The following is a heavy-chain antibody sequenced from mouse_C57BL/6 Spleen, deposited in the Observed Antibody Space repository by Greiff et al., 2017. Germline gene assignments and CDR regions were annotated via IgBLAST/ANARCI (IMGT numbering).Heavy chain of an antibody. D-gene: IGHD1-1*01. V-gene: IGHV1-54*01. CDR2: INPGSGGT. CDR1: GYAFTNYL. Sequence: QVQLQQSGAELVRPGTSVKVSCKASGYAFTNYLIEWVKQRPGQGLEWIGVINPGSGGTNYNEKFKGKAKLTADKSSSTAYMQLISLTSEGSAVYFCAGDYYGPGAYWGQGTLVTVSA. CDR3: AGDYYGPGAY. J-gene: IGHJ3*01.